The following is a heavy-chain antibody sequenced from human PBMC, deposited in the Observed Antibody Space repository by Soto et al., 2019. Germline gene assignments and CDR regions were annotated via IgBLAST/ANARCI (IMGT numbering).Heavy chain of an antibody. V-gene: IGHV4-30-4*01. CDR1: GASINNNDYY. CDR3: ARMSYFYDKWYFDL. CDR2: VYYSGTT. Sequence: SETLSLTCTVSGASINNNDYYWSWIRQTPGKGLEWIGYVYYSGTTDYIPSLRSRLSMSIDKSQNQFTLKLNSVTAADTATYYCARMSYFYDKWYFDLWGRGTLVTVSS. J-gene: IGHJ2*01. D-gene: IGHD3-22*01.